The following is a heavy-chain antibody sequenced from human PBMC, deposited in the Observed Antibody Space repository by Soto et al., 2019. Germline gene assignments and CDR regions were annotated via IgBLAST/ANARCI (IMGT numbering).Heavy chain of an antibody. D-gene: IGHD6-13*01. CDR3: ARAMRIAAAGRGWFDP. Sequence: KTSETLSLTCAVYGGSFSGYYRSWIRQPPGKGLEWIGEINHSGSTNYNPSLKSRVTISVDTSKNQFSLKLSSVTAADTAVYYCARAMRIAAAGRGWFDPWGQGTLVTVSS. J-gene: IGHJ5*02. V-gene: IGHV4-34*01. CDR2: INHSGST. CDR1: GGSFSGYY.